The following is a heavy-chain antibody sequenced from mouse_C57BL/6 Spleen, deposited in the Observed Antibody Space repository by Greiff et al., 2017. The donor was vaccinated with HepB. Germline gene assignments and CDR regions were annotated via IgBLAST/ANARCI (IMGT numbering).Heavy chain of an antibody. J-gene: IGHJ2*01. CDR2: IYPSDSET. V-gene: IGHV1-61*01. D-gene: IGHD4-1*01. Sequence: QVQLQQPGAELVRPGSSVKLSCKASGYTFTSYWMDWVKQRPGQGLEWIGNIYPSDSETHYNQKFKDKATLTVDKSSSPAYMQLSSLTSEDSAVYYGAREWDGGAYFDYWGQGTTRTVSS. CDR1: GYTFTSYW. CDR3: AREWDGGAYFDY.